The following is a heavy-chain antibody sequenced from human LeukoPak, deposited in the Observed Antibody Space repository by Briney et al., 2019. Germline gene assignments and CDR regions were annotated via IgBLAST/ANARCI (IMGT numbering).Heavy chain of an antibody. CDR1: GGSISSGDYY. J-gene: IGHJ5*02. V-gene: IGHV4-30-4*01. Sequence: SETLSLTCTVSGGSISSGDYYWSWIRQPPGKGLEWIGYTYYSGSTYYNPSLKSRVTISVDTSKNQFSLRLSSVTAADPAVYYCARPYYYDSRIDPWGQGTLVTVSS. D-gene: IGHD3-22*01. CDR3: ARPYYYDSRIDP. CDR2: TYYSGST.